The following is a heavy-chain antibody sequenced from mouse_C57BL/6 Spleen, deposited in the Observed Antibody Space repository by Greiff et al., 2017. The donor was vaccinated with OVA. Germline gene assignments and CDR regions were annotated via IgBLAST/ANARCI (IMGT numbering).Heavy chain of an antibody. V-gene: IGHV1-72*01. CDR3: ATVTHWYFDV. Sequence: QVQLKQPGAELVKPGASVKLSCKASGYTFTSYWMHWVKQRPGRGLEWIGRIDPNSGGTKYNEKFKSKATLTVDKPSSTAYMQLSSLTSEDSAVYYCATVTHWYFDVWGTGTTVTVSS. CDR1: GYTFTSYW. D-gene: IGHD2-13*01. J-gene: IGHJ1*03. CDR2: IDPNSGGT.